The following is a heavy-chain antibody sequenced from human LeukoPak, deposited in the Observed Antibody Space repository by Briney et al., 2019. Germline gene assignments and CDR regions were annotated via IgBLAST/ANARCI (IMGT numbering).Heavy chain of an antibody. CDR3: ASTIATRYFDY. Sequence: GGSLRHSCVASGFTFSNYWMSWVRQAPGKGLEWVANIKEDGSEKYYVDSVKGRFTISRDNAKNSLYLQMNSLRAEDTAVYYCASTIATRYFDYWGQGTLVTVS. CDR1: GFTFSNYW. J-gene: IGHJ4*02. D-gene: IGHD6-6*01. V-gene: IGHV3-7*03. CDR2: IKEDGSEK.